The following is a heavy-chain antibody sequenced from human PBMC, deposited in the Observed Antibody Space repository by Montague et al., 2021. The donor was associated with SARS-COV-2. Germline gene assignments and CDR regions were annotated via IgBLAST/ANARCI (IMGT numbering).Heavy chain of an antibody. CDR3: VREGLAVTWYYFDY. CDR1: GFSFRSYS. D-gene: IGHD6-19*01. J-gene: IGHJ4*02. V-gene: IGHV3-48*02. CDR2: ISSSGDII. Sequence: SLRLSCAASGFSFRSYSMNWVRHAPGKGLEWVSYISSSGDIIYQADSVKCRFTISRDNAKNSLYLQMNSLRDEDTAVYYCVREGLAVTWYYFDYWGQVTLVTVSS.